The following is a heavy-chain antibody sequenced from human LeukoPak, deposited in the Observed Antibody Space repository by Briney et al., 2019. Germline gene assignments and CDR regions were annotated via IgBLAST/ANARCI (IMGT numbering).Heavy chain of an antibody. D-gene: IGHD2-15*01. CDR1: GGSISSYY. Sequence: PSETLSLTCTVSGGSISSYYWSWFRQPPGKGLEWIGYIYYSGSTNYNPSLKSRVTISVDTSKNQFSLKLSSVTAADTAVYYCARDNSVVAATTYFDYWGQGTLVTVSS. V-gene: IGHV4-59*01. J-gene: IGHJ4*02. CDR3: ARDNSVVAATTYFDY. CDR2: IYYSGST.